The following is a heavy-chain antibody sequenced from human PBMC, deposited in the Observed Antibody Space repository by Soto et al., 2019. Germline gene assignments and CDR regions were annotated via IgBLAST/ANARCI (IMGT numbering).Heavy chain of an antibody. CDR1: GYTFTDYY. V-gene: IGHV1-2*04. J-gene: IGHJ5*01. Sequence: ASVKVSCKASGYTFTDYYIHWVRQVPGQGLEWMGWINPNSGGRKYAQNFQGWVTMTSDTSISTVYMELTSLRSDDTAVYYCARRGFDSWG. CDR2: INPNSGGR. CDR3: ARRGFDS.